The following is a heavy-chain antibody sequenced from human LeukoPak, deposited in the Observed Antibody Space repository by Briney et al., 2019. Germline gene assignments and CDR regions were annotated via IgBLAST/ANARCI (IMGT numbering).Heavy chain of an antibody. CDR2: ISPNSDGT. CDR1: GYTFTGYY. CDR3: ARGTEPGHSSGSYFFDS. D-gene: IGHD6-19*01. V-gene: IGHV1-2*02. J-gene: IGHJ4*02. Sequence: ASVKVSCKASGYTFTGYYMHWVRQAPGQGLEWVGWISPNSDGTNYAQKFQGRVTLTRDTSISTAYTEVRSLRSDDTAVYYCARGTEPGHSSGSYFFDSWGQGTLVTVSA.